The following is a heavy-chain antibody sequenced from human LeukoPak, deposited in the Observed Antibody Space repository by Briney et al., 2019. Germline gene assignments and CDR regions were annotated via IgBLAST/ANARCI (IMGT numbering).Heavy chain of an antibody. J-gene: IGHJ4*02. CDR3: AKIDQVYDILTGYHGPIDY. CDR2: ISYDGSNK. D-gene: IGHD3-9*01. Sequence: QPGGSLRLSCAASGFTFSSYGMHWVRQAPGKGLEWVAVISYDGSNKYYADSVKGRFTISRDNSKNTLYLQMNSLRAEDTAVYYCAKIDQVYDILTGYHGPIDYWGQGTLVTVSS. CDR1: GFTFSSYG. V-gene: IGHV3-30*18.